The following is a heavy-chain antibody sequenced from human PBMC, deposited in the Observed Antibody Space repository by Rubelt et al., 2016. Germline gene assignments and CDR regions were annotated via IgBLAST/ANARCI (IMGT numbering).Heavy chain of an antibody. V-gene: IGHV4-39*01. Sequence: QLQLHESGPGLVRPSETLSLTCSVSGDSINTNNFYWGWIRQPPGKGLQWIGSLFSGNTYYNPSLKSRVTISLDTSKNQFSLKLNSGTAAYTAVYYGANPYNGYVPYCFDYWGQGALVIVSS. J-gene: IGHJ4*02. CDR1: GDSINTNNFY. D-gene: IGHD5-12*01. CDR3: ANPYNGYVPYCFDY. CDR2: LFSGNT.